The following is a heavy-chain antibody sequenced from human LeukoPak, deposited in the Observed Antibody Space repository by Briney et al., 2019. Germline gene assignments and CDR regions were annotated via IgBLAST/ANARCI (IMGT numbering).Heavy chain of an antibody. CDR3: ARRFRTGGDLHHDAYDV. Sequence: PSETLSLTCSVSGGSISDYYWGWIRQPPGKGLEWIGHVYYIGKPTCSPSLESRVSIPVDTSKNQFSLELTSVTAADTAVYYCARRFRTGGDLHHDAYDVWGQGTVVTVSS. D-gene: IGHD3-16*01. CDR2: VYYIGKP. V-gene: IGHV4-59*12. J-gene: IGHJ3*01. CDR1: GGSISDYY.